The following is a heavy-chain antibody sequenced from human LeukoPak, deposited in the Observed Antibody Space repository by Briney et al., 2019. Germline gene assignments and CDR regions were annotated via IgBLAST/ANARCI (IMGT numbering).Heavy chain of an antibody. CDR2: INPRSGGT. Sequence: ASVKLSCKASGYTFTGYYIHWVRQAPGQGLEWMGWINPRSGGTNYAQKFQGGVTMTRDTSISTAYMELSRLRSDDTAVYYCARDGQNGAVAGFDYWGQGTLVTVSS. J-gene: IGHJ4*02. V-gene: IGHV1-2*02. CDR1: GYTFTGYY. D-gene: IGHD6-19*01. CDR3: ARDGQNGAVAGFDY.